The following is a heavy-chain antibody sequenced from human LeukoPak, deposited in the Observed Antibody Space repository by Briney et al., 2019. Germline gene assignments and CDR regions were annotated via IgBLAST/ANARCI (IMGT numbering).Heavy chain of an antibody. J-gene: IGHJ4*02. V-gene: IGHV1-46*01. CDR1: GYTFTSYY. CDR3: ARDSVGPFDY. CDR2: INPSGGST. D-gene: IGHD3-10*01. Sequence: ASVKVSCKASGYTFTSYYMHWVRQAPGQGLEWMGIINPSGGSTSYAQKFQGRVTMTRDTSISTAYMELSRLRSDDTAVYYCARDSVGPFDYWGQGTLVTVSS.